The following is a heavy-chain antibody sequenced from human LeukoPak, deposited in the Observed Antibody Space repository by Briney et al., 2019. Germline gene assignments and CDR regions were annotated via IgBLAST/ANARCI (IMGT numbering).Heavy chain of an antibody. Sequence: SETLSLTCTVSGGSISSSTYYWGWIRQSPGNGLEWIGSIYYSGKTYYNPSLKSRVTMSMDTSKNRFSLKLSSVTAADTAVYYCARNTYSSGWYVTRFDPWGQGTLVTVSS. CDR1: GGSISSSTYY. CDR3: ARNTYSSGWYVTRFDP. V-gene: IGHV4-39*07. D-gene: IGHD6-19*01. J-gene: IGHJ5*02. CDR2: IYYSGKT.